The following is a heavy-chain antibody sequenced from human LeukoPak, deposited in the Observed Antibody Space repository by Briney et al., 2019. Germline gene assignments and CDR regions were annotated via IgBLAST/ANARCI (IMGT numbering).Heavy chain of an antibody. V-gene: IGHV4-59*01. CDR2: IYYSGST. D-gene: IGHD6-13*01. Sequence: SETLSLTCTVSGGSISSYYWRWIRQPPGKGLEWIGYIYYSGSTNYNPSLKSRVTISVDTSKNQFSLKLSSVTAADTAVYYCARVWGIAAAEKVYFDYWGQGTLVTVSS. CDR1: GGSISSYY. CDR3: ARVWGIAAAEKVYFDY. J-gene: IGHJ4*02.